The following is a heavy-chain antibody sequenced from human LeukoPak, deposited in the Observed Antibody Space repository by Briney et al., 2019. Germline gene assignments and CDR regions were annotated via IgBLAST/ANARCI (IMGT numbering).Heavy chain of an antibody. CDR2: ISGSGGST. J-gene: IGHJ4*02. CDR1: GFTFSDYY. CDR3: AKDLGYSSGWSDFDY. V-gene: IGHV3-23*01. Sequence: PGGSLRLSCAASGFTFSDYYMSWIRQAPGKGLEWVSAISGSGGSTYYADSVKGRFTISRDNSKNTLYLQMNSLRAEDTAVYYCAKDLGYSSGWSDFDYWGQGTLVTVSS. D-gene: IGHD6-19*01.